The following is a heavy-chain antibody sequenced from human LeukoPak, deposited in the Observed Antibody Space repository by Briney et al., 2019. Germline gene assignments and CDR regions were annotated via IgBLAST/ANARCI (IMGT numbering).Heavy chain of an antibody. CDR1: GFTFSSYG. CDR2: ISYDGSNK. Sequence: GGSLRLSCAASGFTFSSYGMHWVRQAPGEGLEWVAVISYDGSNKYYADSVKGRFTISRDNSKNTLYQQMNSLRAEDTAVYYCAKAQDSSGWALDYWGQGTLVTVSS. CDR3: AKAQDSSGWALDY. D-gene: IGHD6-19*01. V-gene: IGHV3-30*18. J-gene: IGHJ4*02.